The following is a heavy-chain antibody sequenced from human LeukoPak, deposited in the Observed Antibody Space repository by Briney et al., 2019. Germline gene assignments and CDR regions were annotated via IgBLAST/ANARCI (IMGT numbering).Heavy chain of an antibody. J-gene: IGHJ4*02. D-gene: IGHD3-9*01. Sequence: GGSLRLSCAASGFTFSSYSLNWVRQAPGKGLEWVSFISTSSSYIYYADSVKGRFTISRDNARNSLYLQMNSLRAEDTAVYYCARQDWLGDRYYFDSWGQGTLVTVSS. CDR3: ARQDWLGDRYYFDS. CDR1: GFTFSSYS. CDR2: ISTSSSYI. V-gene: IGHV3-21*01.